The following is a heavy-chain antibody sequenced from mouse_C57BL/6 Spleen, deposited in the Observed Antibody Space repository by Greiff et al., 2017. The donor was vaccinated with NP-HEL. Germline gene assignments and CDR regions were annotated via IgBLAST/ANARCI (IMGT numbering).Heavy chain of an antibody. CDR3: ARHEGYYYGSSPYYYAMDY. CDR1: GYTFTEYT. J-gene: IGHJ4*01. CDR2: FYPGSGSI. D-gene: IGHD1-1*01. V-gene: IGHV1-62-2*01. Sequence: VQLQQSGAELVKPGASVKLSCKASGYTFTEYTIHWVKQRSGQGLEWIGWFYPGSGSIKYNEKFKDKATLTADKSSSTVYMELSRLTSEDSAVYFCARHEGYYYGSSPYYYAMDYWGQGTSVTVSS.